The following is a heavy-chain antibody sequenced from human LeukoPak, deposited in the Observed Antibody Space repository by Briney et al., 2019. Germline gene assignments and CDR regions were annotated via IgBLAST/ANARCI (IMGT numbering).Heavy chain of an antibody. Sequence: SETLSLTCTVSGGSISSYYWSWIRQPPGKGLEWIGYIYYSGSTNYNPSLKSRVTISLDTSKNQLSLKLSSVTAADTAVYYCAKHLRRRFFSKTLGFDPWGQGTLVTVSS. CDR2: IYYSGST. CDR1: GGSISSYY. D-gene: IGHD3-3*01. CDR3: AKHLRRRFFSKTLGFDP. V-gene: IGHV4-59*08. J-gene: IGHJ5*02.